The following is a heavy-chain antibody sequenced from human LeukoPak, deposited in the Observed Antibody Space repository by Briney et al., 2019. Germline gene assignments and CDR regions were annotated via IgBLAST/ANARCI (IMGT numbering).Heavy chain of an antibody. D-gene: IGHD3-10*01. J-gene: IGHJ4*02. V-gene: IGHV3-66*01. CDR1: GFTVSSNY. Sequence: GGSLRLSCAASGFTVSSNYMSWVRQAPGKGLEWVSVIYSGGLTYYADSVEGRFTISRDNSKNTLYLQVDSLRAEDTAVYYCARASLSLVRGVFIPSFYYFDYWGQGTLVTVSS. CDR2: IYSGGLT. CDR3: ARASLSLVRGVFIPSFYYFDY.